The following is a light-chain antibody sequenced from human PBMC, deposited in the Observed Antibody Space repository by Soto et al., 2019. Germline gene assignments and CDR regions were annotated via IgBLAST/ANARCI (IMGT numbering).Light chain of an antibody. CDR3: QQYGSSPGT. V-gene: IGKV3-20*01. Sequence: EIVFTQSPGTLPLSPGERATLSCRASQSVSSSYLAWYQQKPGQAPRPLIYGASSRATGIRDRFSGSGSGTDFTLTISRLEPEDFAVYYCQQYGSSPGTFGQGTKVDIK. CDR2: GAS. J-gene: IGKJ1*01. CDR1: QSVSSSY.